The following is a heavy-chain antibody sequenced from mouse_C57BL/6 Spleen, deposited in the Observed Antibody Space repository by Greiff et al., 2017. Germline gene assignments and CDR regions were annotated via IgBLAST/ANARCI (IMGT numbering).Heavy chain of an antibody. J-gene: IGHJ3*01. Sequence: QVQLKQSGAELVKPGASVKISCKASGYAFRSYWLNWVKQRPGTGLEWIGQIYPGDGDTNSNGKFKGKATLTADKSSSTAYMQLSSLTSEDSAVDFCARSGYSNWFAYWGQGTLVTVSA. D-gene: IGHD2-5*01. CDR3: ARSGYSNWFAY. V-gene: IGHV1-80*01. CDR2: IYPGDGDT. CDR1: GYAFRSYW.